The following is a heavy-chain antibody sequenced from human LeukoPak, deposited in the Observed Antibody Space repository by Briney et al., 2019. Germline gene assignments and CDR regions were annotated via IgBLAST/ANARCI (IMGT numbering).Heavy chain of an antibody. CDR1: GFTFSNYG. CDR3: AKDLNVAAAGYYFDY. Sequence: PGRPLRLSCAASGFTFSNYGMHWVRQAPGKGLEWVAVVANDGRDKRYADSVKGRFTISRDNSKNTVYLQMNSLRAEDTAVYYCAKDLNVAAAGYYFDYWGQGTLVTVSS. D-gene: IGHD6-13*01. CDR2: VANDGRDK. J-gene: IGHJ4*02. V-gene: IGHV3-30*18.